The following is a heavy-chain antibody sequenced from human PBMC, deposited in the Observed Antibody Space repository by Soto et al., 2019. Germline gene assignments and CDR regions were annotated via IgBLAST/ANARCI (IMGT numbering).Heavy chain of an antibody. CDR1: GYTFTSYY. J-gene: IGHJ5*02. CDR2: ISAYNGNT. V-gene: IGHV1-18*04. D-gene: IGHD1-26*01. Sequence: ASVKVSCKASGYTFTSYYMHWVRQAPGQGLEWMGWISAYNGNTNYAQKLQDRVTMTTDTSTSTAYMELRSLRSDGTAVYYCARDRKWELPSNWFDPWGQGTLVTVSS. CDR3: ARDRKWELPSNWFDP.